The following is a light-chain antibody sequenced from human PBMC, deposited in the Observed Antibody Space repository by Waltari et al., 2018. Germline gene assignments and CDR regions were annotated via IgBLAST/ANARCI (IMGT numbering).Light chain of an antibody. Sequence: DIKITQSPSTLSASVGDRVTITCRASQSIRKWLAWYQQKPGKAPKLLIYKASTLERGVPSRFSGSGSRTEFTLTISSLQPDDFATYYCQQYNSYSLLTFGGGTKVEIK. CDR2: KAS. J-gene: IGKJ4*01. V-gene: IGKV1-5*03. CDR1: QSIRKW. CDR3: QQYNSYSLLT.